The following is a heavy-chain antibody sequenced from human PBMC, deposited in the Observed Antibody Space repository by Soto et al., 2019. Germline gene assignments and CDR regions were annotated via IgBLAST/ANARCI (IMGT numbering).Heavy chain of an antibody. D-gene: IGHD2-15*01. CDR2: IKSKTDGGTT. CDR3: SACRGVVVVAATRSDC. Sequence: GESLKISCAASGFTFSNAWMSWVSQAPGKGLEWVGRIKSKTDGGTTDYAAPVKGRFTISRDDSTNTLYLQMNSLKTEDTAVYDCSACRGVVVVAATRSDCWGRGALVTIAS. CDR1: GFTFSNAW. J-gene: IGHJ4*01. V-gene: IGHV3-15*01.